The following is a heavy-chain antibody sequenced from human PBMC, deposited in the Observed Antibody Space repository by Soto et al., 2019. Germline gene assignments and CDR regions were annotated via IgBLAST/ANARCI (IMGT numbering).Heavy chain of an antibody. CDR3: ARCYSTNWYGDWFDA. J-gene: IGHJ5*02. V-gene: IGHV4-30-2*01. D-gene: IGHD6-13*01. CDR1: GGSISDGGYS. CDR2: IYSRGAT. Sequence: LSLTCAVSGGSISDGGYSWSWIRQPPGKGLEWIGYIYSRGATYYSPSLKSRVTISLDMSKNQFSLTLTSVTAADTAVYFCARCYSTNWYGDWFDAWGQGALVTVSS.